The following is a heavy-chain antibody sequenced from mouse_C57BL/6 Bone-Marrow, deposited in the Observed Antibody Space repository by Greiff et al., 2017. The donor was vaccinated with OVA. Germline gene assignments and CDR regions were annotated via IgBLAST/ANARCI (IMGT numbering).Heavy chain of an antibody. CDR3: ARQGRRAYFDY. CDR2: ISNLAYSI. J-gene: IGHJ2*01. D-gene: IGHD3-3*01. V-gene: IGHV5-15*01. CDR1: GFTFSDYG. Sequence: EVKLMESGGGLVQPGGSLKLSCAASGFTFSDYGMAWVRQAPRKGPEWVAFISNLAYSIYYADTVTGRFTISRENAKNTLYLEMSSLRSEDTAMYYCARQGRRAYFDYWGQGTTLTVSS.